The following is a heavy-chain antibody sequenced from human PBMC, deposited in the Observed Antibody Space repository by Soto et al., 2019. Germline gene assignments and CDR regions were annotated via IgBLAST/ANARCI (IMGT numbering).Heavy chain of an antibody. CDR2: INPSGGYT. CDR1: GYTFTSYY. CDR3: ARDPSTGYADY. J-gene: IGHJ4*02. Sequence: ASVKVSCKASGYTFTSYYMHWVRQAPGQGLEWMGIINPSGGYTSYAQKFQGRVTMTRDTSTRTVYMELNSLRAEDTALYYCARDPSTGYADYWGQGTLVTVSS. D-gene: IGHD3-9*01. V-gene: IGHV1-46*01.